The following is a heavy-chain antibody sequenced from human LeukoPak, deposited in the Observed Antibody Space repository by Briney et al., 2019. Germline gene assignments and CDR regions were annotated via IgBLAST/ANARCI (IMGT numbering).Heavy chain of an antibody. Sequence: SETLSLTRTVSGGSISSYYWSWIRQPAGKGLEWIGRIYTSGSTNYNPSLKSRVTISVDKSKNQFSLKLSSVTAADTAVYYCARDQPKAVAGHYYYYYYMDVWGKGTTVTVSS. CDR3: ARDQPKAVAGHYYYYYYMDV. D-gene: IGHD6-19*01. J-gene: IGHJ6*03. CDR2: IYTSGST. V-gene: IGHV4-4*07. CDR1: GGSISSYY.